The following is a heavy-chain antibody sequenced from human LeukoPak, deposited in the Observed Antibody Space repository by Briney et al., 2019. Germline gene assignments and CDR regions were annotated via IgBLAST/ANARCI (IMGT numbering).Heavy chain of an antibody. J-gene: IGHJ4*02. CDR1: GGSISSGGYY. D-gene: IGHD6-13*01. CDR2: IYHSGST. V-gene: IGHV4-30-2*01. Sequence: PSETLSLTCTVSGGSISSGGYYWSWIRQPPGKGLEWIGYIYHSGSTYYNPSLKSRVTISVDRSKNQFSLKLSSVTAADTAVYYCATTTSGIAAADHDYWGQGTLVTVSS. CDR3: ATTTSGIAAADHDY.